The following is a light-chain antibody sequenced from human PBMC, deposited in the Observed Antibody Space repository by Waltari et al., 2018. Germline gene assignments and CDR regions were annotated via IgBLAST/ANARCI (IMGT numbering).Light chain of an antibody. Sequence: IVLTHSPPPLSLSQGERPFLTCRTSQSVSIFLGWYQQKPGQAPRLLIYDASNRATGIPARVSGSGSGTDFTLTISSLEPEDFAVDDCQQRSGWPPVFTFGPGTKVDV. V-gene: IGKV3-11*01. CDR2: DAS. CDR3: QQRSGWPPVFT. CDR1: QSVSIF. J-gene: IGKJ3*01.